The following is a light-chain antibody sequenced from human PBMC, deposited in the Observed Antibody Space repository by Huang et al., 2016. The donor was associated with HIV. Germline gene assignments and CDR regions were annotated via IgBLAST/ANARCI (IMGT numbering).Light chain of an antibody. V-gene: IGKV1-5*03. CDR1: QSISTW. CDR2: EAA. Sequence: DIQMTQSSSTLSASVGDRVTIACRASQSISTWLAWYQQKPGRAPNLLIYEAATLERRVPSRFSGGGSGTDFTLTIIATYYCQQYNSFPWTFGQGTKVEL. CDR3: QQYNSFPWT. J-gene: IGKJ1*01.